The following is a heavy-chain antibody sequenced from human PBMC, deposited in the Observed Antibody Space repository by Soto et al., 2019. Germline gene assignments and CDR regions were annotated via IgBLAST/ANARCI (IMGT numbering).Heavy chain of an antibody. CDR2: ISGSGGSL. D-gene: IGHD2-15*01. V-gene: IGHV3-23*01. CDR1: GFTFRTYA. CDR3: AKDPGGLRPRYFDY. Sequence: GGSLRLSCAASGFTFRTYAMSWVRQAPGKGLEWVSAISGSGGSLYYADSVKGRFTISRDSSKNTLFLQMNSLRAEDTALYYCAKDPGGLRPRYFDYWGQGTLVTVSS. J-gene: IGHJ4*02.